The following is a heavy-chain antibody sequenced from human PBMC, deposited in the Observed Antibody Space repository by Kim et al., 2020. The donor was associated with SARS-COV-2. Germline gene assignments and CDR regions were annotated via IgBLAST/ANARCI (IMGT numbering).Heavy chain of an antibody. CDR2: VRNEASSFTK. CDR1: GFTFSDHY. J-gene: IGHJ6*04. Sequence: GGSLRLSCVASGFTFSDHYMHWVRQAPGKGLEWVGRVRNEASSFTKEYAASVKGRFLVSRDDSKNALYLQMNSLKTEDTAVYYCARTGGTVSGYQYAMDVWRKGTTLTVFS. V-gene: IGHV3-72*01. CDR3: ARTGGTVSGYQYAMDV. D-gene: IGHD6-19*01.